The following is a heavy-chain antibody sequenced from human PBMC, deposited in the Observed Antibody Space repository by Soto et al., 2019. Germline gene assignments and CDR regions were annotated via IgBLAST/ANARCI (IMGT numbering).Heavy chain of an antibody. CDR1: GGSFSGYY. Sequence: QVQLQQWGAGLLKPSETLSLTCAVYGGSFSGYYWSWIRQPPGKGLEWIGEINHSGSTNYNPSLKSRVTISVATSKNQFSLKLSSVTAADTAVYYCERGPIITMVRGVIKGIDIWGQGTMVTVSS. D-gene: IGHD3-10*01. CDR3: ERGPIITMVRGVIKGIDI. CDR2: INHSGST. J-gene: IGHJ3*02. V-gene: IGHV4-34*01.